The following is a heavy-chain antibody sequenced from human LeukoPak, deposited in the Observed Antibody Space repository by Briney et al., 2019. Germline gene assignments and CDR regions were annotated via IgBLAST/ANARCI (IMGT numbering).Heavy chain of an antibody. J-gene: IGHJ4*02. CDR1: GYTLTELS. CDR2: FDPEDGET. D-gene: IGHD3-3*01. V-gene: IGHV1-24*01. CDR3: ATKEAIFGVVYHFDY. Sequence: ASVKVSCKVSGYTLTELSMHWVRQAPGKGLEWMGGFDPEDGETIYAQKFQGRVTMTEDTSTDTAYMELSSLRSKDTAVYYCATKEAIFGVVYHFDYWGQGTLVTVSS.